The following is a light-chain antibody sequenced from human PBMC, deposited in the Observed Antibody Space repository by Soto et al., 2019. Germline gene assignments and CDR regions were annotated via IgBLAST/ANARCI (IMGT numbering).Light chain of an antibody. CDR3: QQYSSSRT. V-gene: IGKV3-20*01. J-gene: IGKJ1*01. CDR1: QSVMSNY. CDR2: GAS. Sequence: EVVLTQSPGSLSLSPGERATLSCRASQSVMSNYLSWYQQKPGQPPRLLIYGASSRATGIPVRFSGSGSETDFTLTITRLEPEDFAVYYCQQYSSSRTFGQGTKVDIK.